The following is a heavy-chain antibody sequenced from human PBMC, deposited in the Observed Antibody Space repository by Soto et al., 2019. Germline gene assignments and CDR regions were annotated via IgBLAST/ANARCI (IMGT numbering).Heavy chain of an antibody. CDR1: GGSISSGDYY. Sequence: SETLSLTCTVSGGSISSGDYYWSWLRQPPGKGLEWIGYIYYSGSTYYNPSPKSRVTISVDTSKNQFSLKLSSVTAADTAVYYCARGVIGTMIVVVIPHWFDPWGQGALVTVSS. CDR3: ARGVIGTMIVVVIPHWFDP. J-gene: IGHJ5*02. V-gene: IGHV4-30-4*01. D-gene: IGHD3-22*01. CDR2: IYYSGST.